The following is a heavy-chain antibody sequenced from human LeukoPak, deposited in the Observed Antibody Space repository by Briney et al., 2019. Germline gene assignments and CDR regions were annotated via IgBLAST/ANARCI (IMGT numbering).Heavy chain of an antibody. D-gene: IGHD3-3*01. Sequence: AASVKVSFKASGGTFSSYAISWVRQAPGQGLEWMGRIIPILGIANYAQKFQGRVTITADKSTSTAYMELSSLRSEDTAVYYCARGPLSPYDFWSGYYRSAYYYGMDVWGQGTTVTVSS. V-gene: IGHV1-69*04. CDR2: IIPILGIA. J-gene: IGHJ6*02. CDR3: ARGPLSPYDFWSGYYRSAYYYGMDV. CDR1: GGTFSSYA.